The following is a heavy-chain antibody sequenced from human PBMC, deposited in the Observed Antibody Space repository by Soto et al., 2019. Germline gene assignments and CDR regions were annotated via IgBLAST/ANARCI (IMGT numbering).Heavy chain of an antibody. V-gene: IGHV3-23*01. CDR3: AKDPFITPYSSGWFPDY. J-gene: IGHJ4*02. CDR2: ISGSGGST. D-gene: IGHD6-19*01. Sequence: PGGSLRLSCAASGFTFSSYAMSWVRQAPGKGLEWVSAISGSGGSTYYADSVEGRFTISRDNSKNTLYLQMNSLRAEDTAVYYCAKDPFITPYSSGWFPDYWGQGTLVTVSS. CDR1: GFTFSSYA.